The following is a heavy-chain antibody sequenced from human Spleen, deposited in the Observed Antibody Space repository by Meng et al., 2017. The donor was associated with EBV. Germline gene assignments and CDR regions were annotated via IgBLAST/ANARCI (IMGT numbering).Heavy chain of an antibody. CDR1: GGPLSDHT. CDR2: ITPIFGTT. V-gene: IGHV1-69*06. J-gene: IGHJ5*02. D-gene: IGHD6-19*01. CDR3: ASLTEYSSGSTS. Sequence: QLVQSGAEVKTPGSSLKVSCKASGGPLSDHTIGWLRQAPGHGLEWMAGITPIFGTTNYAQNFQDRVTIFADTSTATLSMELISLRSDDTAVYYCASLTEYSSGSTSWGQGTLVTVSS.